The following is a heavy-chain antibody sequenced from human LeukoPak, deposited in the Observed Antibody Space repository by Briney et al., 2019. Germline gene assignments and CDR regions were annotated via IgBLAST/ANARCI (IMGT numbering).Heavy chain of an antibody. CDR2: IKQGGSEI. J-gene: IGHJ4*02. V-gene: IGHV3-7*01. CDR1: GFTFSSFG. Sequence: GGSLRLSCAASGFTFSSFGMHWVRQTPGKGLECVAIIKQGGSEIYYVNSVKGRFTISRDNAKNSLYLQMNSLRVEDTAVYYCGREWAVDFWGQGTLVTVSS. CDR3: GREWAVDF.